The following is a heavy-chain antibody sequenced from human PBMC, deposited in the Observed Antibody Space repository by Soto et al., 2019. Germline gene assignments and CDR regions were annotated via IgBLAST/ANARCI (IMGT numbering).Heavy chain of an antibody. Sequence: GGSLRLSCAASGFTFSAYYMSLIRQAPGKGLEWVSYISSSGSTIYYADSVKGRFTISRDNAKNSLYLQMNSLRAEDTAVYYCARDLSKYDFLPPFDYWGQGTLVTVSS. J-gene: IGHJ4*02. CDR1: GFTFSAYY. CDR2: ISSSGSTI. D-gene: IGHD3-16*01. V-gene: IGHV3-11*01. CDR3: ARDLSKYDFLPPFDY.